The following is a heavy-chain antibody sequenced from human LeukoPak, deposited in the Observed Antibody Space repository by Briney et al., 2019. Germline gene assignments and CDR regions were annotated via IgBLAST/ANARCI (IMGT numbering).Heavy chain of an antibody. Sequence: SETLSLTCAVYGGSFSGYYWSWIRQPPGKGLEWIGEINHSGSTNYNPSLKSRVTISVDTSKNQFSLKLSSVTAADTAVYYCARDLRYRASMGYYYYYMDVWGKGTTVTISS. CDR2: INHSGST. CDR3: ARDLRYRASMGYYYYYMDV. D-gene: IGHD3-9*01. V-gene: IGHV4-34*01. CDR1: GGSFSGYY. J-gene: IGHJ6*03.